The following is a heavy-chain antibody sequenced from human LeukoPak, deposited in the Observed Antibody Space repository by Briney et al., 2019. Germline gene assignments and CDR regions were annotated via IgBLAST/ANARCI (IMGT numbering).Heavy chain of an antibody. Sequence: PGGSLRLSCVGAGFIFGDYWMNRVRQAPGRGLEWVANIKEDGSEKYYVDSVKGRVTTSRDNDKNSLNLKMNRLRTEDKAVYYCEREVYYGSGGPRLDYWGKGTLVTVSS. D-gene: IGHD3-10*01. CDR2: IKEDGSEK. V-gene: IGHV3-7*01. CDR3: EREVYYGSGGPRLDY. CDR1: GFIFGDYW. J-gene: IGHJ4*02.